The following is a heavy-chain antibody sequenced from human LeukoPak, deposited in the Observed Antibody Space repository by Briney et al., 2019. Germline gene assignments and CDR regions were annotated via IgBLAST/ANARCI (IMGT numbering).Heavy chain of an antibody. CDR1: GVSISSGSYY. J-gene: IGHJ1*01. D-gene: IGHD3-16*01. CDR3: ARLRVMAYFQH. CDR2: IYTSGST. V-gene: IGHV4-61*02. Sequence: PSQTLSLTCTVSGVSISSGSYYWSWIRQPAGKGLEWIGRIYTSGSTNYNPSLKSRVTISVDTSKNQFSLKLSSVTAADTAVYYCARLRVMAYFQHWGQGTLVTVSS.